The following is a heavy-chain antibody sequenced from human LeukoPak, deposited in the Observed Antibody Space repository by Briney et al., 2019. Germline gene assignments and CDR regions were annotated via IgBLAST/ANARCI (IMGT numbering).Heavy chain of an antibody. CDR1: GFTFSGYS. J-gene: IGHJ4*02. D-gene: IGHD4-4*01. V-gene: IGHV3-21*01. CDR2: ITSSSDYI. Sequence: GGSLRLSCAASGFTFSGYSMNWVRQAPGKGLEWVSSITSSSDYIYYADSVKGRFTISRDNAKNSLFLQMNSLRADDTAVYYCAREGRTVTLDYWGQGTLVTVSS. CDR3: AREGRTVTLDY.